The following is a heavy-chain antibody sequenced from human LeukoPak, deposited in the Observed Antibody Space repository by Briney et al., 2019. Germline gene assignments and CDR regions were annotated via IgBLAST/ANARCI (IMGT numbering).Heavy chain of an antibody. Sequence: SETLSLPCTVSNGSIGSYYWTGLRQPAGKELEWIGRIHRTGSTNYNPSLTSRVNMSVDTSKNQFSLRLTSLTAADTAVYNCAREEARDDFVVVPAALDFWGLGTLVTVSS. V-gene: IGHV4-4*07. CDR1: NGSIGSYY. J-gene: IGHJ4*02. CDR3: AREEARDDFVVVPAALDF. CDR2: IHRTGST. D-gene: IGHD2-2*01.